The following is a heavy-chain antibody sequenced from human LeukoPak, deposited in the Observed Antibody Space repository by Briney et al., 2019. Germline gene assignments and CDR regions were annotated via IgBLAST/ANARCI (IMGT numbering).Heavy chain of an antibody. Sequence: SETLSLTCAVSGYSIGSGYYWGWIRQPPGKGLEWIGIMYHSGSTYYNPSLKSRVTISVDTSKNQFSLKLSSVTAADTAVYYWARLGSTIFGVVTNWFDPWGQGTLVTVSS. V-gene: IGHV4-38-2*01. D-gene: IGHD3-3*01. CDR3: ARLGSTIFGVVTNWFDP. CDR1: GYSIGSGYY. J-gene: IGHJ5*02. CDR2: MYHSGST.